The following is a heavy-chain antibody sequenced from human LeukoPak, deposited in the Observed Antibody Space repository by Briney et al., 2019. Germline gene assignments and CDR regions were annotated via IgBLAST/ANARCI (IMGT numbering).Heavy chain of an antibody. CDR2: INHNGST. V-gene: IGHV4-34*01. CDR1: VGSFSGYY. Sequence: SETLSLTCAVYVGSFSGYYWSWIRQPPGKGLEWIGEINHNGSTNYNPSLKSRVTISVDTSKNQFSLKLSSVTAADTAVYYCARQGYGSGSYYNHWGQGTLVTVSS. CDR3: ARQGYGSGSYYNH. J-gene: IGHJ5*02. D-gene: IGHD3-10*01.